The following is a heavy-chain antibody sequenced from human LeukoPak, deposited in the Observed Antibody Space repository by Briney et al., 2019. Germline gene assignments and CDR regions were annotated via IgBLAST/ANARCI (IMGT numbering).Heavy chain of an antibody. J-gene: IGHJ4*02. V-gene: IGHV4-59*01. D-gene: IGHD5-18*01. CDR3: ARVGYSYGYSYFDY. CDR2: IYYSGST. Sequence: SETLSLTCTVSGGSISSYYWSWIRQPPGKGLEWIGYIYYSGSTNYNPSLKSRVTISVDTSKNQFSLKLSSVTAADTAVYYCARVGYSYGYSYFDYWGQGTLVTVSP. CDR1: GGSISSYY.